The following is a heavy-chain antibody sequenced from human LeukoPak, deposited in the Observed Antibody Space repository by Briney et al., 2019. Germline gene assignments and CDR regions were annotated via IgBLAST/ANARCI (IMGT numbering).Heavy chain of an antibody. CDR1: GGSFSGYY. V-gene: IGHV4-34*12. CDR2: IIHSGST. J-gene: IGHJ4*02. Sequence: AETLSLTCAVYGGSFSGYYWSWLRQPPGKGLEGMGEIIHSGSTNYNPSLKRRVTISGDTSKNQFSLKLSSVPAADTAAYYCASGSVGPMIVVVTAYYFDYWGQGTLVTVSS. D-gene: IGHD3-22*01. CDR3: ASGSVGPMIVVVTAYYFDY.